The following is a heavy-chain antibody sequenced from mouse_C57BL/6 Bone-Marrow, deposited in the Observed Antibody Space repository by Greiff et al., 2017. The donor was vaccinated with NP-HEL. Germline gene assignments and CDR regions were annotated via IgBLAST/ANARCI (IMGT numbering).Heavy chain of an antibody. Sequence: VQLQQSGPELVKPGASVKISCKASGYTFTDYYMNWVTQSQGKRLEWIGDINPNNGGTSYNQKFKGKATLTVDKSSSTAYMELRSLTSEDSAVYYCARWCLAYFDVWGTGTTVTVAS. CDR2: INPNNGGT. J-gene: IGHJ1*03. V-gene: IGHV1-26*01. CDR1: GYTFTDYY. CDR3: ARWCLAYFDV. D-gene: IGHD1-1*02.